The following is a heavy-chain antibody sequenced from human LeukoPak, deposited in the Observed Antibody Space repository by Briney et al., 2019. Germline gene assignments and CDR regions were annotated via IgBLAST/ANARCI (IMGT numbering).Heavy chain of an antibody. CDR3: ARHLGSTGVVAGIKWYFDL. J-gene: IGHJ2*01. Sequence: GASVKVSCKASGYTFTSYDINWVRQATGQGLEWMGWMNPNSGNTGYAQKFQGRVTITRNTSISTAYMELSSLRSEDTAVYYCARHLGSTGVVAGIKWYFDLWGRGTLVTVSS. V-gene: IGHV1-8*03. D-gene: IGHD6-19*01. CDR2: MNPNSGNT. CDR1: GYTFTSYD.